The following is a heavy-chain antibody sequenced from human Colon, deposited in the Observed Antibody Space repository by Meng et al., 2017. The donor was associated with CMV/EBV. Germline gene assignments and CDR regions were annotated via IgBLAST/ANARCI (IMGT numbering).Heavy chain of an antibody. CDR1: GASITSYY. J-gene: IGHJ4*02. D-gene: IGHD3-10*01. CDR3: ARDSNLSGLAY. CDR2: VYISGNT. Sequence: QGQRRESGPGLVKPSATLSLTCTVSGASITSYYWSWIRQPAGKGLEWIGRVYISGNTNYNPSLKSRVTMSIDTSKNQLSLNIRSVTAADTAVYYCARDSNLSGLAYWGQGTLVTVSS. V-gene: IGHV4-4*07.